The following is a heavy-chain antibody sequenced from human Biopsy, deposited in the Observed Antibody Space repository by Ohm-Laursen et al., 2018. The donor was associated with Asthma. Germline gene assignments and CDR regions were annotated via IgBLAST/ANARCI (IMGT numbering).Heavy chain of an antibody. V-gene: IGHV1-69*01. CDR1: GGTFNTYA. J-gene: IGHJ4*02. Sequence: SSVKVSCKSLGGTFNTYAIGWVRQAPGQGLEWMGGINSVFGTTTYPQKFQDRVTVTADDSTSTVYMELSSLRSEDTAVYYCARKAGSCISRTCYSLDFWGQGTLVTVSS. CDR2: INSVFGTT. D-gene: IGHD2-2*01. CDR3: ARKAGSCISRTCYSLDF.